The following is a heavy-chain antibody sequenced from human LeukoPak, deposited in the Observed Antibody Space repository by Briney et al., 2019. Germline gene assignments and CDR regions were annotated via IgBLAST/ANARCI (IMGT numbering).Heavy chain of an antibody. J-gene: IGHJ4*02. CDR3: ASPQYTYGDPPRY. CDR1: GFTLSSRW. CDR2: INRDGSEK. D-gene: IGHD3-16*01. Sequence: QSGGSLRLSCVVSGFTLSSRWMMWVRQAPGEGLEWMTNINRDGSEKNYVDSVKGRFTISRDNAKKSVYLQMNSLRAEDTAVYYCASPQYTYGDPPRYWGQGTLVTVSS. V-gene: IGHV3-7*01.